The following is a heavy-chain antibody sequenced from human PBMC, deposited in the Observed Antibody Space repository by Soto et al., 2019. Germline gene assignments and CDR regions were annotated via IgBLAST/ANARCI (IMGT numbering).Heavy chain of an antibody. Sequence: QSGGSLRLSCAASGFTFSSYAMSWVRQAPGKGLEWVSAISGSGGSTYYADSVKGRFTISRDNSKNTLYLQMNSLRAEDTAVYYCAKVYSSSWSFYYYYGMDVWGQGTTVTVSS. J-gene: IGHJ6*02. CDR3: AKVYSSSWSFYYYYGMDV. CDR1: GFTFSSYA. D-gene: IGHD6-13*01. V-gene: IGHV3-23*01. CDR2: ISGSGGST.